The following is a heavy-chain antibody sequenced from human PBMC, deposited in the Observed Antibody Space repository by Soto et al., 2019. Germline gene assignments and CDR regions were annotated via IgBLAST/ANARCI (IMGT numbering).Heavy chain of an antibody. CDR1: GYTFSHYG. D-gene: IGHD2-2*01. J-gene: IGHJ6*02. CDR2: ISAYNGNR. Sequence: ASVKVSCKASGYTFSHYGIGWVRQAPGQGLEWMGWISAYNGNRHYAEKVQGRLTMTTDTSTSTADMELRSLRSDDTAVYFCARGGQECSSTRCAYIYDRMDVWGQGTTVTVSS. V-gene: IGHV1-18*01. CDR3: ARGGQECSSTRCAYIYDRMDV.